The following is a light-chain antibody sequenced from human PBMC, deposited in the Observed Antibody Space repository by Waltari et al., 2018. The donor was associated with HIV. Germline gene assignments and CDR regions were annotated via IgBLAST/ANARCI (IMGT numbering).Light chain of an antibody. CDR3: QHYNNWLTWT. CDR1: QRVGIN. V-gene: IGKV3-15*01. Sequence: EIVMTQSPATLSVSPGETAILSCRASQRVGINVAWYQQKPGQAPRPLMSAASTRATGTPARFSGSGAGTDFTLTISSLQSEDFAVYYCQHYNNWLTWTFGQGTNVEVK. J-gene: IGKJ1*01. CDR2: AAS.